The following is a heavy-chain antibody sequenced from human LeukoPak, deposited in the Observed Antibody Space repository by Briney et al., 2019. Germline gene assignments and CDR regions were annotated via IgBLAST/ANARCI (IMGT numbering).Heavy chain of an antibody. V-gene: IGHV3-30-3*01. CDR2: ISSDGSDK. Sequence: PGRSLRLSCAASGFTFSRFPMHWVRQAPGKGLEWVALISSDGSDKKYADSVKGRFTMSRDNFMNTLYLQMHSLRVEDTAVYYCARDYPADHWGQGTLVTVSS. CDR1: GFTFSRFP. J-gene: IGHJ4*02. CDR3: ARDYPADH.